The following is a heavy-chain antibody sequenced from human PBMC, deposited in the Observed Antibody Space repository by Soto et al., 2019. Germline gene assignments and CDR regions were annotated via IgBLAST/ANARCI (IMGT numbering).Heavy chain of an antibody. V-gene: IGHV4-39*01. CDR2: IYYSGST. J-gene: IGHJ4*02. CDR3: ARLSFDYIWGSPGTLDY. Sequence: HLQLQESGPGLVKPSETLSLTCTVSGGSISSSTCYWGWIRQPPGKGLEWIGTIYYSGSTYYNPSLKSRLTISVDTSKNQFSLKLNSVTAADTAVYYCARLSFDYIWGSPGTLDYWGQGTLVTVSS. D-gene: IGHD3-16*01. CDR1: GGSISSSTCY.